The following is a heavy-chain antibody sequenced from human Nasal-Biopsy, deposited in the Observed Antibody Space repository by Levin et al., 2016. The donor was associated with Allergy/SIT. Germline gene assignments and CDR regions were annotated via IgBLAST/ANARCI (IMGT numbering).Heavy chain of an antibody. V-gene: IGHV3-53*01. D-gene: IGHD5-24*01. CDR1: GFTVSNNY. Sequence: GESLKISCAASGFTVSNNYMSWLRQAPGKGLEWVSVIYSGGDTYYADSVKGRFTISRDEAKNTVYLEMSSLRADDTGVYYCARVSRDGYNFPDNWFDPWGQGTLVTVSS. CDR3: ARVSRDGYNFPDNWFDP. CDR2: IYSGGDT. J-gene: IGHJ5*02.